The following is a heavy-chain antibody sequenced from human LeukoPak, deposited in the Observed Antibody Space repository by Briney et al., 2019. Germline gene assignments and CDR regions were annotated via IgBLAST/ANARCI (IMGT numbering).Heavy chain of an antibody. D-gene: IGHD3-10*01. CDR3: ARDGWFAESRYIDL. J-gene: IGHJ2*01. CDR1: GGSISSSSSY. Sequence: SETLSLTCTVSGGSISSSSSYWGWIRQPPGKGLEWIGRIYTSGSTNYNPSIKSRVTISIDTSKNQFSLKLSSVTAADTAVYYCARDGWFAESRYIDLWGRGTLVTVSS. CDR2: IYTSGST. V-gene: IGHV4-39*07.